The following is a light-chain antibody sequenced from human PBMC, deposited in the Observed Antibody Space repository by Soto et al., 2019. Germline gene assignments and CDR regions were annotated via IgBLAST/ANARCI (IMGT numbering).Light chain of an antibody. CDR2: GTS. Sequence: EIVLTQSPGTLSLSPGERATLSCRASQSVSSSYLAWYQQKPGQAPRLLIYGTSSRATAIPDRFSGSGSGTDFTLTISRLEPEDLAVYYCQQYGSSSWTFGQGTKVEIK. CDR3: QQYGSSSWT. V-gene: IGKV3-20*01. CDR1: QSVSSSY. J-gene: IGKJ1*01.